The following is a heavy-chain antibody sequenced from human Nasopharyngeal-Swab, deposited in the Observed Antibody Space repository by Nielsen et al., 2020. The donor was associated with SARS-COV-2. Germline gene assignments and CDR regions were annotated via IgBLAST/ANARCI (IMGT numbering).Heavy chain of an antibody. CDR3: ARVPGYYDFWSGQYYYYYMDV. Sequence: SETLSLTCTVSGGSISSYYWGWIRQPPGKGLEWIGSIYYSGSTYYNPSLKSRVTISAGTSKNQLSLKLSSVTAADTAVYYCARVPGYYDFWSGQYYYYYMDVWGKGTTVTVSS. J-gene: IGHJ6*03. D-gene: IGHD3-3*01. V-gene: IGHV4-39*07. CDR2: IYYSGST. CDR1: GGSISSYY.